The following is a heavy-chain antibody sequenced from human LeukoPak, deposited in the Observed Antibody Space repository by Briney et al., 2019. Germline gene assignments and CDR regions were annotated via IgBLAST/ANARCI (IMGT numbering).Heavy chain of an antibody. CDR1: GFTFSGSA. CDR2: IRRKPNSYAT. J-gene: IGHJ4*02. Sequence: PGGSLRLSCAASGFTFSGSAMHWVRQASGEGLEWVGRIRRKPNSYATAYAASVKGRFTISRDDSKNTAYLQMNSLKTEDTAVYYCFPESGYMIDYWGQGTLVTVSS. CDR3: FPESGYMIDY. D-gene: IGHD3-22*01. V-gene: IGHV3-73*01.